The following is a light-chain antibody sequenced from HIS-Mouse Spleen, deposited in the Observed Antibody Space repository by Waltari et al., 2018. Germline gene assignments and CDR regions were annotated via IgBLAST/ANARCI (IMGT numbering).Light chain of an antibody. CDR3: SSYTSSSTLYV. Sequence: QSALTQPASVSGSPGQSITISCTGTSSDVGGYNYVSWYQQHPGKAPKLMIYDVSNRPAGGCNRYSGSKSGNTASLTISGLQAEDDADYYCSSYTSSSTLYVFGTGTKVTVL. J-gene: IGLJ1*01. CDR2: DVS. CDR1: SSDVGGYNY. V-gene: IGLV2-14*03.